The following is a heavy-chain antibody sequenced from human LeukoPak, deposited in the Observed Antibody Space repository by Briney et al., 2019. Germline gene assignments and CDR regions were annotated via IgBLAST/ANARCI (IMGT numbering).Heavy chain of an antibody. J-gene: IGHJ4*02. CDR2: IYYSGST. CDR3: ARLVVAMRAPDY. Sequence: SETLSLTCTVSGGSISSYYWSWIRQPPGKGLEWIGYIYYSGSTNCNPSLKSRVTISVDTSKNQFSLKLSSVTAADTAVYYCARLVVAMRAPDYWGQGTLVTVSS. D-gene: IGHD2-15*01. CDR1: GGSISSYY. V-gene: IGHV4-59*12.